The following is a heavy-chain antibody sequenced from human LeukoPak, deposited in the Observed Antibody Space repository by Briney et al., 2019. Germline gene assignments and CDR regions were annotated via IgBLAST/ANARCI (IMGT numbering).Heavy chain of an antibody. D-gene: IGHD1-26*01. CDR3: ARESGSYSPFDY. Sequence: SETLSLTCTVSGGSSSISSYYWSWIRQPAGKGLEWIGHIYTSGSTNYNPSLKSRVTMSVDTSKNQFSLKLSSVTAADTAVYYCARESGSYSPFDYWGQGTLVTVSS. J-gene: IGHJ4*02. V-gene: IGHV4-4*07. CDR2: IYTSGST. CDR1: GGSSSISSYY.